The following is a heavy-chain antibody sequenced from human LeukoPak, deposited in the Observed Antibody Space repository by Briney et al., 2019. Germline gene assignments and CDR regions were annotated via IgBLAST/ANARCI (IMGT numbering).Heavy chain of an antibody. J-gene: IGHJ1*01. V-gene: IGHV3-11*01. CDR2: ISSSDSTI. Sequence: GGSLRLSCAASGFTFSDYYMSWIRQAPGKGLEWVSYISSSDSTIYYADSVKGRFTISRDNAKNSLYLQMNILRAEDTAVYYCARTGRADYSNYEEYFQHWGQGTLVTVSS. D-gene: IGHD4-4*01. CDR1: GFTFSDYY. CDR3: ARTGRADYSNYEEYFQH.